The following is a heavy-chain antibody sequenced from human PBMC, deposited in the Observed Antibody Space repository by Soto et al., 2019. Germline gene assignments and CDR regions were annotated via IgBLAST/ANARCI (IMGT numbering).Heavy chain of an antibody. CDR1: GGTFSSYA. D-gene: IGHD5-12*01. V-gene: IGHV1-69*01. CDR2: IIPIFGTA. CDR3: AGYGGPHKYYYYGMDV. J-gene: IGHJ6*02. Sequence: QVQLVQSGAEVKKPGSSVKVSCKASGGTFSSYAISWVRQAPGQGLEWMGGIIPIFGTANYAQKFQGRVTFTADESTSTAYMELSSLRSEDTAVYYCAGYGGPHKYYYYGMDVWGQGTTVTVSS.